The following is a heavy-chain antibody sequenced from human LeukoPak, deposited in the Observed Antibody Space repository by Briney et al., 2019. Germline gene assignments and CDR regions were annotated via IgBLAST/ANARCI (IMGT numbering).Heavy chain of an antibody. Sequence: PSETLSLTCTVSGDSIGIYYWTWIRQPLGKGLEWIGYIYYSGTTNYNPSLKSRVTISVDTSKNQFSLKLSSVTAADTAVYYCARGHYSGSNPLHWFDPGATEPWSPSPQ. CDR3: ARGHYSGSNPLHWFDP. J-gene: IGHJ5*01. D-gene: IGHD1-26*01. CDR2: IYYSGTT. V-gene: IGHV4-59*01. CDR1: GDSIGIYY.